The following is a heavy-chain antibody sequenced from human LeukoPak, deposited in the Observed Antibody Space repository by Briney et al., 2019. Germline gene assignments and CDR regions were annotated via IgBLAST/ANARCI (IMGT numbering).Heavy chain of an antibody. CDR2: ISGSGGST. J-gene: IGHJ4*02. Sequence: GGSLRLSCAASGFTFSSYGMSWVRQAPGKGLEWVSAISGSGGSTYYADSVKGRFTISRDNSKNTLYLQMNSLRAEDTAVYYCAKDTKVQGLIGYWGQGTLVTVSS. CDR3: AKDTKVQGLIGY. V-gene: IGHV3-23*01. D-gene: IGHD3-10*01. CDR1: GFTFSSYG.